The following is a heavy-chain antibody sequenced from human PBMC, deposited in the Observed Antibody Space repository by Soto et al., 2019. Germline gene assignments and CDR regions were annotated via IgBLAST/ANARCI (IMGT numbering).Heavy chain of an antibody. V-gene: IGHV1-2*02. CDR1: GYTITGYY. D-gene: IGHD2-2*01. J-gene: IGHJ6*02. CDR2: INPNSGGT. Sequence: GASVKVSCKASGYTITGYYMHCVRQAPGQGLEWMGWINPNSGGTNYAQKFQGRVTMTRDTSISTAYMELSRLRSDDTAVYYCARVITHIVVVPTSLGAMDVWGQGTTVTVSS. CDR3: ARVITHIVVVPTSLGAMDV.